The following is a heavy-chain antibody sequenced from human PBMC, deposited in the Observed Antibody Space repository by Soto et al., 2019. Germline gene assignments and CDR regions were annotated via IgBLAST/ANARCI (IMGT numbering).Heavy chain of an antibody. CDR1: GGTFSSYA. D-gene: IGHD5-18*01. Sequence: SVKVSCEASGGTFSSYAISWVRQAPGQGLEWMGGIIPIFGTANYAQKFQGRVTITADESTSTAYMELSSLRSEDTAVYYCARASMQKRIQLWSVARYYYYYYGMDVWGQGTTVTASS. V-gene: IGHV1-69*13. J-gene: IGHJ6*02. CDR3: ARASMQKRIQLWSVARYYYYYYGMDV. CDR2: IIPIFGTA.